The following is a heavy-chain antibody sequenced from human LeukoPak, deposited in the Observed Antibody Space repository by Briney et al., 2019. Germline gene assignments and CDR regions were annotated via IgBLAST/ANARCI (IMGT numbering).Heavy chain of an antibody. CDR3: AKLPDFDY. J-gene: IGHJ4*02. CDR1: GFTFSSYA. Sequence: GGSLRLSCAASGFTFSSYAMHWVRQAPGKGLEWVANIKQDGSEKYYVDSVKGRFTISRDNAKNSLYLQMNSLRAEDTAVYYCAKLPDFDYWGQGTLVTVSS. D-gene: IGHD2-2*01. V-gene: IGHV3-7*03. CDR2: IKQDGSEK.